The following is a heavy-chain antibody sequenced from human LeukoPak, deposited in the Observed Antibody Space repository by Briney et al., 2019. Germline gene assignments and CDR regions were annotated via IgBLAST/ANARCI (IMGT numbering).Heavy chain of an antibody. Sequence: PGGSLRLSCAASGFTFSSYSMNWVRQAPGKGLEWVSSISSSSSYIYYADSVKGRFTISRDNAKNSLYLQMNSLRAEDTALYYCAKDTYYDILTGLNFDYWGQGTLVTVSS. CDR1: GFTFSSYS. V-gene: IGHV3-21*04. CDR3: AKDTYYDILTGLNFDY. D-gene: IGHD3-9*01. J-gene: IGHJ4*02. CDR2: ISSSSSYI.